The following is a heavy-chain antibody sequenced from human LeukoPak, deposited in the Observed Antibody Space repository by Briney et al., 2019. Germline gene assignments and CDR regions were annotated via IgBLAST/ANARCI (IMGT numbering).Heavy chain of an antibody. CDR1: GFTFSSSS. CDR2: ISSTSTTI. V-gene: IGHV3-48*04. J-gene: IGHJ4*02. D-gene: IGHD6-19*01. Sequence: RGSLRLSCAASGFTFSSSSMNWVRKAPGKGLEWVSYISSTSTTIYYADSVKGRFTISRDNAKNSLYLQMNSLRAEDTAVYYCASGYSSGPVYWGQGNLVTVSS. CDR3: ASGYSSGPVY.